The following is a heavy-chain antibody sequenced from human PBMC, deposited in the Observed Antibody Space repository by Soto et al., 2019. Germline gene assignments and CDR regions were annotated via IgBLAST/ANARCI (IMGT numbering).Heavy chain of an antibody. D-gene: IGHD2-8*01. CDR1: GFTFRNHA. V-gene: IGHV3-33*08. CDR2: IWYDGTSK. J-gene: IGHJ4*02. Sequence: ESGGGVVQPGRSLRLSCAASGFTFRNHAMHWVRQAPGKGLAWVGLIWYDGTSKYYADSVKGRFTISRDNSKNTLYLEMNSLRVEDTAIYYCARDQGVVIIKDHWGQGTLVTVSS. CDR3: ARDQGVVIIKDH.